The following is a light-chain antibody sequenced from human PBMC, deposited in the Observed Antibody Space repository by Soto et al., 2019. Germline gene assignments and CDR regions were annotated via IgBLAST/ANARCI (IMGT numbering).Light chain of an antibody. CDR3: SSYTTTTRL. J-gene: IGLJ3*02. CDR1: SIDIGSNNY. V-gene: IGLV2-14*01. Sequence: QSALTQPASVSGSPGQSITISCTGTSIDIGSNNYVSWFQQRPGKAPTLIIYEVSNRPSGVSNHFSGSKSGNTASLTISGLLPEDEAEYYCSSYTTTTRLFGGGTKVTVL. CDR2: EVS.